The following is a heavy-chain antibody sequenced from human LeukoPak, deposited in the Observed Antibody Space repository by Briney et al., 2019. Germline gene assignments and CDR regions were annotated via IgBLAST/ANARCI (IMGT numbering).Heavy chain of an antibody. CDR1: GGSISSYY. CDR3: ASYSSSWEHFQH. J-gene: IGHJ1*01. V-gene: IGHV4-4*07. Sequence: SETLSLTCTVSGGSISSYYWSWIRQPAGKGLEWIGRIYSSGSTNYNPSLKSRVTMSVDTSKNQFSLKLSSVTAADTAVYYCASYSSSWEHFQHWGQGTLVTVSS. D-gene: IGHD6-13*01. CDR2: IYSSGST.